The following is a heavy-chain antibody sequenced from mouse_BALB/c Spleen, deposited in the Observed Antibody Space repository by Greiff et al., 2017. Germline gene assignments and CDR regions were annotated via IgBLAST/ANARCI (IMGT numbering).Heavy chain of an antibody. D-gene: IGHD2-4*01. Sequence: EVQRVESGGGLVQPGGSRKLSCAASGFTFSSFGMHWVRQAPEKGLEWVAYISSGSSTIYYADTVKGRFTISRDNPKNTLFLQMTSLRSEDTAMYYCARSYYDYEDAMDYWGQGTSVTVSS. V-gene: IGHV5-17*02. J-gene: IGHJ4*01. CDR1: GFTFSSFG. CDR2: ISSGSSTI. CDR3: ARSYYDYEDAMDY.